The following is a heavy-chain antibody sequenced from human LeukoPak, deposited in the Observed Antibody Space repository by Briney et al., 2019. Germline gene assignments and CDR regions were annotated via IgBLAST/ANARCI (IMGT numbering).Heavy chain of an antibody. J-gene: IGHJ5*02. V-gene: IGHV1-18*01. Sequence: ASVKVSCKASGYTFTSYGISWVRQAPGQGLEWMGRISAYNGNTNYAQKLQGRVTMTTDTSTSTAYMELRSLRSDDTAVYYCARGAAAGIPEDWFDPWGQGTLVTVSS. CDR3: ARGAAAGIPEDWFDP. CDR1: GYTFTSYG. CDR2: ISAYNGNT. D-gene: IGHD6-13*01.